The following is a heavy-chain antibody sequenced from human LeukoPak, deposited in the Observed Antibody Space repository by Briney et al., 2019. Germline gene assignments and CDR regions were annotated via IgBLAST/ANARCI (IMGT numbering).Heavy chain of an antibody. CDR2: IRYDGNK. J-gene: IGHJ4*02. CDR3: AKGEWFFDY. CDR1: GFTFGSSD. V-gene: IGHV3-30*02. D-gene: IGHD3-3*01. Sequence: SGGSLRLSCAASGFTFGSSDMHWVRQAPGKGLEWVAFIRYDGNKYYADSVKGRLTITRDNSKNTLYLQMNSLRAEDTAVYYCAKGEWFFDYWGQGTLVTVSS.